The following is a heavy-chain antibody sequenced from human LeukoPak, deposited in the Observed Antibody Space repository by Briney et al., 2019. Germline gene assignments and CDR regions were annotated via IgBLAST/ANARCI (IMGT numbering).Heavy chain of an antibody. J-gene: IGHJ6*02. CDR1: GFTFSSYS. CDR3: ARDRCSGGSCYDYYYYGMDV. D-gene: IGHD2-15*01. V-gene: IGHV3-48*04. CDR2: ISSSSTI. Sequence: PGGSLRLSCAASGFTFSSYSMNWVRQAPGKGLEWVSYISSSSTIYYADSVKGRFTISRDNAKNSLYLQMNSLRAEDTAVYYCARDRCSGGSCYDYYYYGMDVWGQGTTVTVSS.